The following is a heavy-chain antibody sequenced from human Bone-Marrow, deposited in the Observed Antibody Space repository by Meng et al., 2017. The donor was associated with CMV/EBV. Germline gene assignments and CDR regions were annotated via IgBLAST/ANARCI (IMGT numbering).Heavy chain of an antibody. V-gene: IGHV3-20*04. CDR2: INWNGGST. J-gene: IGHJ4*02. CDR1: GFTFDDYG. Sequence: GESLKISCAASGFTFDDYGMSWVRQAPGKGLEWVSGINWNGGSTGYADSVKGRFTISRDNAKNSLYLQMNSLRAEDTAVYYCARDLTKWYDFWSGYTSFPADWGQGTLVTVSS. D-gene: IGHD3-3*01. CDR3: ARDLTKWYDFWSGYTSFPAD.